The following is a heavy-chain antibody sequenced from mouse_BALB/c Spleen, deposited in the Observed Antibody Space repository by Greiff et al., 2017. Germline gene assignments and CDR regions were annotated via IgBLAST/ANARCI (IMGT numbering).Heavy chain of an antibody. CDR1: GFTFSSYG. J-gene: IGHJ4*01. CDR3: ARIDGYGAMDY. CDR2: ISSGSSTI. V-gene: IGHV5-17*02. Sequence: EVQRVESGGDLVKPGGSLKLSCAASGFTFSSYGMSWVRQTPDKRLEWVATISSGSSTIYYADTVKGRFTISRDNPKNTLFLQMTSLRSEDTAMYYCARIDGYGAMDYWGQGTSVTVSS. D-gene: IGHD2-3*01.